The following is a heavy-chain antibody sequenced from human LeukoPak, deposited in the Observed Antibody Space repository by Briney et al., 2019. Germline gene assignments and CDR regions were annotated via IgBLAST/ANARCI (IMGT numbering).Heavy chain of an antibody. Sequence: ASVKVSCKASGYTFTGYYMHWVRQAPGQGLEWMGWISAYNGNTNYAQKLQGRVTMTTDTSTSTAYMELRSLRSDDTAVYYCATGMITFGGVLDYWGQGTLVTVSS. CDR3: ATGMITFGGVLDY. J-gene: IGHJ4*02. CDR1: GYTFTGYY. V-gene: IGHV1-18*04. D-gene: IGHD3-16*01. CDR2: ISAYNGNT.